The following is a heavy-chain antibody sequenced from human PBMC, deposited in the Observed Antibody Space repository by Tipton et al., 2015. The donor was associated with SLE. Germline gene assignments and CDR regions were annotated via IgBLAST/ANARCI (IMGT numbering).Heavy chain of an antibody. V-gene: IGHV3-30*04. J-gene: IGHJ3*02. D-gene: IGHD2-15*01. CDR3: ARDRYCSGGSCHDAFDI. CDR2: ISYDGSNK. CDR1: GFTFSSYA. Sequence: SLRLSCAASGFTFSSYAMHWVRQAPGKGLEWVAVISYDGSNKYYADSVKGRFTISRDNSKNTLYLQMNSLRAEDTAVYYCARDRYCSGGSCHDAFDIWGQGTMVTVSS.